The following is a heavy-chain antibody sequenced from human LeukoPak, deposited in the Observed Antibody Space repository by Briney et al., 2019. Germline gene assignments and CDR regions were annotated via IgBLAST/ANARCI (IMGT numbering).Heavy chain of an antibody. CDR1: GFTFSDYY. CDR2: ISSSGSTI. CDR3: ARDIVPAASHYAFDI. Sequence: TGGSLRLSCAASGFTFSDYYMSWIRQAPGKGLEWVSYISSSGSTIYYADSVKGRFTISRDNAKNSLYLQMNSLRAEDTAVYYCARDIVPAASHYAFDIWGQGTMVTVSS. V-gene: IGHV3-11*04. D-gene: IGHD2-2*01. J-gene: IGHJ3*02.